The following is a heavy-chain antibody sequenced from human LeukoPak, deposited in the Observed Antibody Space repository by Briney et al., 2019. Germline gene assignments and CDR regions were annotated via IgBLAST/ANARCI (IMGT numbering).Heavy chain of an antibody. CDR3: ARDHLGMDV. V-gene: IGHV4-59*01. CDR1: GGFINNYY. J-gene: IGHJ6*02. CDR2: IYYSGST. Sequence: SETLSLTCSVSGGFINNYYWSWIRQPPGKALEWIGYIYYSGSTKYNPSLKSRVTISVDTSKNQFSLKLSSVTAADTAVYYCARDHLGMDVWGQGTTVTVSS.